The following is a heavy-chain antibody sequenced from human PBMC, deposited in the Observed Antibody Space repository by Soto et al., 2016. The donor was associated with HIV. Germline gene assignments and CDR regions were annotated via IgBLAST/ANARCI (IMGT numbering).Heavy chain of an antibody. Sequence: VQLVESGGGVVQPGRSLRLSCAASGFTFSSYDVHWVRQAPGKGLEWVAVISYDGSNKYYADSVKGRFTISRDNSKNTLYLQMNSLRAEDTAVYYCARDFCSGGSCYSWYAFDIWGPRDNGHRLF. CDR2: ISYDGSNK. D-gene: IGHD2-15*01. J-gene: IGHJ3*02. CDR1: GFTFSSYD. CDR3: ARDFCSGGSCYSWYAFDI. V-gene: IGHV3-30*04.